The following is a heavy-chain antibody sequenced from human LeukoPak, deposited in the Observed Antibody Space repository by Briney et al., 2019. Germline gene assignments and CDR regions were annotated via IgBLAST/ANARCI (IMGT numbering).Heavy chain of an antibody. D-gene: IGHD2-2*02. V-gene: IGHV4-30-2*01. CDR3: ARVCSSTSCYISNYYGMDV. J-gene: IGHJ6*02. Sequence: PSQTLSLTCAVSGGSISSGGYSWSWIRQPPGKGLEWIGYIYHSGSTYYNPSLKSRVTIPVDRSKNQFSLKLSSVTAADTAVYYCARVCSSTSCYISNYYGMDVWGQGTTVTVSS. CDR1: GGSISSGGYS. CDR2: IYHSGST.